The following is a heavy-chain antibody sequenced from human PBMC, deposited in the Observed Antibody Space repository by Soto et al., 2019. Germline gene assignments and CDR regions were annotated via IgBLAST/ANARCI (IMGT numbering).Heavy chain of an antibody. Sequence: QVQLVESGGGVVQPGRSLRLSCAASGFTFSTYGMHWVRQAPGKGLEWVAFISYDGHNKYYAESVKGRFTTSRDDPANTVFLQMTSLGSEDTAVYYCARDSDDSGHLPDDYGVDVCGQGTMVTVSP. J-gene: IGHJ6*01. CDR3: ARDSDDSGHLPDDYGVDV. V-gene: IGHV3-30*03. CDR2: ISYDGHNK. CDR1: GFTFSTYG. D-gene: IGHD6-19*01.